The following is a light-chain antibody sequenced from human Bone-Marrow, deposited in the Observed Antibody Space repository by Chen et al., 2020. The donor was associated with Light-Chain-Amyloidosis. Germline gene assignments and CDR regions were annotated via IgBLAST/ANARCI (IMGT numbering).Light chain of an antibody. CDR2: EVT. CDR1: SSDVGEDKH. J-gene: IGLJ1*01. V-gene: IGLV2-14*01. Sequence: QSALTQPASVSGSPGQSITISCTGTSSDVGEDKHVSWYQQHPDKATKLMIYEVTNRPSWVPDRFSGSKSDNTASLTISGLQTEDEADYFCSSYTITNTLVFGSGTRVTVL. CDR3: SSYTITNTLV.